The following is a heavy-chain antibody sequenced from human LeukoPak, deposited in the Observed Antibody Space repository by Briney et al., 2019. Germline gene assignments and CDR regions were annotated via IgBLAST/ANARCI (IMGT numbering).Heavy chain of an antibody. CDR3: ARGYVAADDRYYFDY. CDR2: ISSTNKYI. D-gene: IGHD6-13*01. J-gene: IGHJ4*02. V-gene: IGHV3-21*01. Sequence: GGSLRLSCAASGFTFRSYSMNWVRQAPGKGMEWVSSISSTNKYIFYADSVRGRFTISRDNAEKSLYLQMNSLRAEDTAAYFCARGYVAADDRYYFDYWGQGTLVTVSS. CDR1: GFTFRSYS.